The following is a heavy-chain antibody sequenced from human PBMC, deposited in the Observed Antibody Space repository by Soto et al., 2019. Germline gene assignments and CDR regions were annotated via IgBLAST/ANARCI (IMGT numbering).Heavy chain of an antibody. J-gene: IGHJ4*02. CDR2: IIPTLGTP. CDR3: ARVGLGAYDY. D-gene: IGHD6-19*01. Sequence: QVLLVQSGAEVKKPGSSVKVSCKASGGIFSNFAFNWMRQAPGQGLEWMGGIIPTLGTPHYAQKFLGRVTITADESTRTVYMEMSSLTVEDTAVYYCARVGLGAYDYWGQGTLVIVSS. V-gene: IGHV1-69*01. CDR1: GGIFSNFA.